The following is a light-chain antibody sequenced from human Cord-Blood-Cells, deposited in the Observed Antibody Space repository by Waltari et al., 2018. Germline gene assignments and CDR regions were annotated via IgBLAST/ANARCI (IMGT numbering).Light chain of an antibody. CDR1: PSVSSSY. CDR2: DAS. V-gene: IGKV3-20*01. Sequence: EIALTQPPGTLSLSPGESATLPCRASPSVSSSYLAWYQQKPGQAPRLLIYDASSRATGIPDRFSGSGSGTDFTLTISRLEPEDFAVYYCQQYGSSPITFGGGTKVEIK. CDR3: QQYGSSPIT. J-gene: IGKJ4*01.